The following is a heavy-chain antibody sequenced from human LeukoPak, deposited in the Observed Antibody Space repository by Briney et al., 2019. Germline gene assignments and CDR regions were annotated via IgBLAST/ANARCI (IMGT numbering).Heavy chain of an antibody. V-gene: IGHV1-18*01. J-gene: IGHJ3*02. CDR2: ISAYNGNT. D-gene: IGHD6-13*01. CDR3: ARDLTIAAAGTGAFDI. Sequence: ASVKVSCKASGYTFTSYGISWVRQAPGQGLEWMGWISAYNGNTNYAQKLQGRVTMTTDTSTGTAYMELRSLRSDDTAVYYCARDLTIAAAGTGAFDIWGQGTMVTVSS. CDR1: GYTFTSYG.